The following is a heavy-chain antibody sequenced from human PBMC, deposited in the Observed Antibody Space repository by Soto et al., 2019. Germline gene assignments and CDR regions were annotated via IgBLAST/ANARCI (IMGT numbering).Heavy chain of an antibody. J-gene: IGHJ4*02. Sequence: SETLSLTCAVYGGSFSDHCWSWLRQPPGKGLEWIGEINHSGSTKYNPSLESRVTVLVETSKNEFSLKMSSVTAADTAVYYCAYCGGDCYTAFGYWGQGTLVTVSS. V-gene: IGHV4-34*01. D-gene: IGHD2-21*02. CDR2: INHSGST. CDR3: AYCGGDCYTAFGY. CDR1: GGSFSDHC.